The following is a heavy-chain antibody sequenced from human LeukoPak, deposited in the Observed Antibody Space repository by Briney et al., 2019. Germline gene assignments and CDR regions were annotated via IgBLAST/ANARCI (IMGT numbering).Heavy chain of an antibody. V-gene: IGHV3-30*04. CDR2: KAYDGSNK. Sequence: PGGSLRLSCAASGFTFSSYAMHWVRQAPGKGLEWVAVKAYDGSNKNYADSVKGRFSISRDNSKNTLYLQMNSLRAEDTAVYYCARGETRGMDVWGQGTTVTVSS. CDR3: ARGETRGMDV. J-gene: IGHJ6*02. CDR1: GFTFSSYA.